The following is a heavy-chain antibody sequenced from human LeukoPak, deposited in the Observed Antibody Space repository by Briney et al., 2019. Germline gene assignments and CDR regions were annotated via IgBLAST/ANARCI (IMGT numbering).Heavy chain of an antibody. J-gene: IGHJ4*02. D-gene: IGHD6-19*01. CDR3: AREGSGWYSGNYFDY. Sequence: SETLSLTCTVSGGSISSYYWSWIRQPPGKGLEWIGYIYYSGSTNYNPSLKSRVTISVDTSKNQFSLKLSSVTAADTAVYYCAREGSGWYSGNYFDYWGQGTLVTVSS. CDR1: GGSISSYY. V-gene: IGHV4-59*01. CDR2: IYYSGST.